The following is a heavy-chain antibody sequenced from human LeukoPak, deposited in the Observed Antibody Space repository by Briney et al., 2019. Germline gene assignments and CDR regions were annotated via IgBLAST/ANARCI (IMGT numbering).Heavy chain of an antibody. D-gene: IGHD4-17*01. V-gene: IGHV4-39*07. CDR2: IYYSGST. CDR3: ARSPDTVTIDY. Sequence: KTSETLSLTCTVSGGSINNYNYYWGWIRQPPGKGLEWIGSIYYSGSTYHNPSLKSRVTISVDTSKNQFSLKLSSVTAADTAVYYCARSPDTVTIDYWGQGTLVTVSS. CDR1: GGSINNYNYY. J-gene: IGHJ4*02.